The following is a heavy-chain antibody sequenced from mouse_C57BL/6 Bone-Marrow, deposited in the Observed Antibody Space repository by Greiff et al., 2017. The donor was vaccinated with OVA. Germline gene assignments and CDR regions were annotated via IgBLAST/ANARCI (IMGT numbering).Heavy chain of an antibody. Sequence: QVQLQQSGAELARPGASVKLSCKASGYTFTSYGISWVKQRTGQGLEWIGEIYPRSGNTYYNEKFKGKATLTADKSSSTAYMELRSLTSEDSAVYFCARPPYYYGSSHWYFYVWGTGTTVTVSS. CDR2: IYPRSGNT. J-gene: IGHJ1*03. V-gene: IGHV1-81*01. CDR1: GYTFTSYG. D-gene: IGHD1-1*01. CDR3: ARPPYYYGSSHWYFYV.